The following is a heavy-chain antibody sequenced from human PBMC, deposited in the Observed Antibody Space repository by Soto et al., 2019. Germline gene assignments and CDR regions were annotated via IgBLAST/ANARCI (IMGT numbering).Heavy chain of an antibody. V-gene: IGHV3-23*01. D-gene: IGHD3-22*01. CDR3: AKSRYSDSSVDFYDY. Sequence: EVQLLESGGGLVQPGGSLSLSCAASAFTFNNYAMSWVRQAPGKGLEWVSGIGGSGRTTYYADSVKGRFTISRDNSNDSLFLQMNSLRAEDTAVYYCAKSRYSDSSVDFYDYWGQGTLVTVSS. CDR1: AFTFNNYA. CDR2: IGGSGRTT. J-gene: IGHJ4*02.